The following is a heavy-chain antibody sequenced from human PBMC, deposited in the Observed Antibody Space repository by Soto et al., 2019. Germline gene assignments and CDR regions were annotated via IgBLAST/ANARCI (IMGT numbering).Heavy chain of an antibody. CDR3: AGDSTMTNLYGMDV. D-gene: IGHD3-22*01. CDR2: IFPVFGTA. V-gene: IGHV1-69*13. Sequence: SVKVSCKASGGTFSSYSINWVRQAPGQGIKWMGGIFPVFGTANYAQKFQGRVTITADESTTAAYMELSGLRSDDTAVYYCAGDSTMTNLYGMDVWGQGTKVTVSS. J-gene: IGHJ6*02. CDR1: GGTFSSYS.